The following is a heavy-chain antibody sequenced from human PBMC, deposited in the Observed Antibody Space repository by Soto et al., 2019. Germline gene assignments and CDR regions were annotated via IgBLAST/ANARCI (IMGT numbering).Heavy chain of an antibody. J-gene: IGHJ4*02. CDR2: IGTAGDT. Sequence: GGSLRLSCAASGFTFSSYDMHWVRQATGKGLEWVSAIGTAGDTYYPGSVKGRFTISRENAKNSLYLQMNSLRAGDTAVYYCARVARYCTNGVCYTSYFDYWGQGTLVTVSS. V-gene: IGHV3-13*01. CDR1: GFTFSSYD. D-gene: IGHD2-8*01. CDR3: ARVARYCTNGVCYTSYFDY.